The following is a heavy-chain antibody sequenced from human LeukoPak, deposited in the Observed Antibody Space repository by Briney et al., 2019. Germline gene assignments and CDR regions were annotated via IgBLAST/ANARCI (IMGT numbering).Heavy chain of an antibody. J-gene: IGHJ6*03. D-gene: IGHD2-2*02. CDR3: ARDPHCSSTSCYTDPSLYYYYYYMDV. CDR1: GYTFTGYY. CDR2: INPNSGGT. Sequence: ASVKVSCKASGYTFTGYYMHWVRQAPGQGLEWMGWINPNSGGTNYAQKFRGRVTMTRDTSISTAYMELSRLRSDDTAVYYCARDPHCSSTSCYTDPSLYYYYYYMDVWGKGTTVTVSS. V-gene: IGHV1-2*02.